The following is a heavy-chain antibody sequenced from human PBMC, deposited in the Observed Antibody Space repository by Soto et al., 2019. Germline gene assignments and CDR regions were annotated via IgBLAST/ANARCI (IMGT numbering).Heavy chain of an antibody. CDR3: ATRETNSYCGMAV. D-gene: IGHD7-27*01. CDR2: IYPAASDT. J-gene: IGHJ6*02. CDR1: GYSFTSDL. V-gene: IGHV5-51*01. Sequence: PGESLKISCNGSGYSFTSDLIAWVRQMPGKCRELMWIIYPAASDTRYSPTFPGQVTISADTSITSAYLQWSSLKASDTPMHYRATRETNSYCGMAVWGQGPTATVSS.